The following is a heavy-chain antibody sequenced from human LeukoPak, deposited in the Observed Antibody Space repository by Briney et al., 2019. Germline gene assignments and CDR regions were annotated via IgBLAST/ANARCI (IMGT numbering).Heavy chain of an antibody. CDR1: GFTFSSYS. D-gene: IGHD3-22*01. CDR2: FSSSSSHI. CDR3: ARRPFGDSSGYYPDYYFDY. Sequence: GGSLRLSCAASGFTFSSYSMNWVRQAPGKGLEWVSYFSSSSSHIYYADSVKGRFTISRDNAKNSLYLQMNSLRAEDTAVYYCARRPFGDSSGYYPDYYFDYWGQGTLVTVSS. V-gene: IGHV3-21*01. J-gene: IGHJ4*02.